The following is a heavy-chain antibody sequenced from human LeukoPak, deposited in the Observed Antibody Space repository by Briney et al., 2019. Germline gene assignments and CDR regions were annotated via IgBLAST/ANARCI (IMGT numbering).Heavy chain of an antibody. CDR3: AKGGSMIPFDY. J-gene: IGHJ4*02. CDR2: IWYDGSNK. CDR1: GFTFSSYG. Sequence: GGSLRLSCAASGFTFSSYGMHWVRQAPGKGLEWVAVIWYDGSNKYYADSVKGRFTISRDNSKNTLYLQMNSLRAEDTAVYYCAKGGSMIPFDYWGQGTLVTVSS. V-gene: IGHV3-33*06. D-gene: IGHD3-16*01.